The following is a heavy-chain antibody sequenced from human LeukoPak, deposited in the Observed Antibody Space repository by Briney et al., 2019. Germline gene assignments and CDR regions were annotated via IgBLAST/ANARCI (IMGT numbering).Heavy chain of an antibody. CDR3: ASDPYYYDSSGFYFDY. V-gene: IGHV3-48*04. Sequence: GGSLRLSCAASGFTFSSYAMNWVRQAPGKGLEWVSYISSSGSTIYYADSVKGRFTISRDNAKNSLYLQMNSLRAEDTAVYYCASDPYYYDSSGFYFDYWGQGTLVTVSS. D-gene: IGHD3-22*01. CDR2: ISSSGSTI. CDR1: GFTFSSYA. J-gene: IGHJ4*02.